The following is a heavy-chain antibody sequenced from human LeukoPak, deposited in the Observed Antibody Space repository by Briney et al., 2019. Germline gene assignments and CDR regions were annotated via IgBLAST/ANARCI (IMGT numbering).Heavy chain of an antibody. V-gene: IGHV1-2*02. CDR2: INPNSGGT. J-gene: IGHJ4*02. CDR3: ARVGPYYDFSRYYFDY. Sequence: ASVKVSCKASGYTFTGYYMHWVRQAPGQGLEWMGWINPNSGGTNYAQKFQGRVTMTRDTSIGTAYMELSRLRSDDTAVYYCARVGPYYDFSRYYFDYWGQGTLVTVSS. CDR1: GYTFTGYY. D-gene: IGHD3-3*01.